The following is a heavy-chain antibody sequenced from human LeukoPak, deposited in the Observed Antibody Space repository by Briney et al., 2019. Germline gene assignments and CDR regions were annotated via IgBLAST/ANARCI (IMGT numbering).Heavy chain of an antibody. CDR3: ARDDIVVVPAANVGDY. Sequence: ASVKVSCKASGYTFTGYYMHWVRQAPGQGLEWMGWINPNSGGTNYAQKFQGRVTMTRDTSISTAYMELSRLGSDDTAVYYCARDDIVVVPAANVGDYWGQGTLVTVSS. V-gene: IGHV1-2*02. CDR2: INPNSGGT. CDR1: GYTFTGYY. J-gene: IGHJ4*02. D-gene: IGHD2-2*01.